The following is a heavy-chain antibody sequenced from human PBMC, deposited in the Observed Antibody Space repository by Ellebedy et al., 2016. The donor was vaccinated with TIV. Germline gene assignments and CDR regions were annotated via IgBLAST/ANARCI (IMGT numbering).Heavy chain of an antibody. J-gene: IGHJ4*02. Sequence: GESLKISCAASGFIVSTNYMTWVRQAPGRGLEWVSVLYKDGSAYYADSVKGRFTISRDKSKSTLYLQMNRLRAEDTAVYYCARDVRAAGYDYWGQGTLVTVSS. CDR2: LYKDGSA. CDR3: ARDVRAAGYDY. D-gene: IGHD6-13*01. V-gene: IGHV3-53*01. CDR1: GFIVSTNY.